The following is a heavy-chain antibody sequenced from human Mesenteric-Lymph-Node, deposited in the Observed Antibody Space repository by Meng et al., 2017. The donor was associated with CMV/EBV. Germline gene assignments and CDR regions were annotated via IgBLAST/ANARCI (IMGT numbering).Heavy chain of an antibody. CDR3: AKTWDY. J-gene: IGHJ4*02. CDR2: ISGSGGST. Sequence: GGSLRLSCAASGFTVSFHYITWVRQAPGKGLEWVSVISGSGGSTYYADSVKGRFTISRDNSKNTLYLQMNSLRAEDTAVYYCAKTWDYWGQGTLVTVSS. V-gene: IGHV3-23*01. CDR1: GFTVSFHY.